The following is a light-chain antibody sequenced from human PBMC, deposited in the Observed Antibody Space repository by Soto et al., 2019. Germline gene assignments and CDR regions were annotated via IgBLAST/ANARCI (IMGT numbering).Light chain of an antibody. J-gene: IGLJ2*01. Sequence: QSALTQPASVSGSPGQSITISCTGTSSDVGGYNYVSWYQQHPGKAPKLMIYEVSNRPSGVSNRFSGSKSGNTASLTISGLQAEDEADYYCSSYTCSTVVFGGGTKLTVL. CDR3: SSYTCSTVV. CDR1: SSDVGGYNY. V-gene: IGLV2-14*01. CDR2: EVS.